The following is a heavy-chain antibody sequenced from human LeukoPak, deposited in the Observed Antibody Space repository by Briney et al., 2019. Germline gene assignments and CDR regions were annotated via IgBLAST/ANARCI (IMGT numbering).Heavy chain of an antibody. V-gene: IGHV4-59*08. CDR3: ARRRYYDSSGYYYYGMDV. J-gene: IGHJ6*02. Sequence: PSETLSLTCTVSGGSISSYYWSWIRQPPGKGLEWIGYIYYSGSTNYNPSLKSRVTISVDTSKNQFSLKLSSVTAADTAVYYCARRRYYDSSGYYYYGMDVWGQGTTVTVSS. CDR1: GGSISSYY. D-gene: IGHD3-22*01. CDR2: IYYSGST.